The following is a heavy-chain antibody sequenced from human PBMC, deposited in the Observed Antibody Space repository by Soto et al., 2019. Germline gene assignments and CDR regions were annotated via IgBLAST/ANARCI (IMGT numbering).Heavy chain of an antibody. J-gene: IGHJ6*02. Sequence: SETLSLTCTVSGGSISSYYWSWIRQPPGKGLEWIGYIYYSGSTNYNPSLKSRVTISVDTSKNQFSLKLSSVTAADTAVYYCARDSSGNSGSWYLGYYGMDVWGQGTTVTVSS. CDR1: GGSISSYY. CDR3: ARDSSGNSGSWYLGYYGMDV. D-gene: IGHD6-13*01. CDR2: IYYSGST. V-gene: IGHV4-59*01.